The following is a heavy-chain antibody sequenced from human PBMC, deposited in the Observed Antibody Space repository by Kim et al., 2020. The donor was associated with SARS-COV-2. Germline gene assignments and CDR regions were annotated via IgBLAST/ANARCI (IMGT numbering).Heavy chain of an antibody. CDR3: ARHGQQLVHWFDP. Sequence: SHPSLKSRVTISVAPSKNQFSLMLSSVTAADTAVYYCARHGQQLVHWFDPWGQGTLVTVSS. J-gene: IGHJ5*02. V-gene: IGHV4-61*07. D-gene: IGHD6-13*01.